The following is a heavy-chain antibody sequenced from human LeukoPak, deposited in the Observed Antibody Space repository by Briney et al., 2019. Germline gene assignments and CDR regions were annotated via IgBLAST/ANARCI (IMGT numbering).Heavy chain of an antibody. J-gene: IGHJ6*03. V-gene: IGHV4-59*08. CDR2: IYYSGST. D-gene: IGHD6-13*01. CDR1: GGSISSYY. Sequence: PSETLSLTCTVSGGSISSYYWSWIRQHPGKGLEWIGYIYYSGSTYYNPSLKSRVTISVDTSKNQFSLKLSSVTAADTAVYYCARAGAAAGTFWYYMDVWGKGTTVTVSS. CDR3: ARAGAAAGTFWYYMDV.